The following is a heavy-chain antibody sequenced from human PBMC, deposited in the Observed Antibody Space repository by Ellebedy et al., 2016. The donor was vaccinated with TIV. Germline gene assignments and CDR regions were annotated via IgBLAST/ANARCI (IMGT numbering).Heavy chain of an antibody. V-gene: IGHV1-18*01. CDR2: ISPSNGGI. CDR1: GYTFTSYG. J-gene: IGHJ4*02. Sequence: ASVKVSCKASGYTFTSYGISWVRQAPGQGLEWMGMISPSNGGINYSQKFSGRVTMTRDTSTSTVYMELTSLTSEDTAVYYCARESPGARSGFDYWGRGTLVTVSS. D-gene: IGHD1-26*01. CDR3: ARESPGARSGFDY.